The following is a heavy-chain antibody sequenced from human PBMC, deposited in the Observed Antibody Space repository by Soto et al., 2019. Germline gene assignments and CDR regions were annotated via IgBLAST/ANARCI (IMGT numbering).Heavy chain of an antibody. J-gene: IGHJ6*02. Sequence: SQNLSLTCAISGDSVSSNGAAWNWIRQSPSSGLQWLGRTYYRSKWNNDYAVSVKSRITINPDTSKNQFYLQLNSVTPEDTAVYYCARGHAGTMDVWGQGTTVTVSS. CDR3: ARGHAGTMDV. CDR2: TYYRSKWNN. D-gene: IGHD1-1*01. CDR1: GDSVSSNGAA. V-gene: IGHV6-1*01.